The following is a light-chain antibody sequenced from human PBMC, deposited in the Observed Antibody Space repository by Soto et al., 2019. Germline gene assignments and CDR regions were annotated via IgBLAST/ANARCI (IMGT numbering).Light chain of an antibody. CDR2: DAS. CDR3: QQYGSSPQT. Sequence: EIVLTQSPATLSLSPGERATLSCRASQSVSAYLAWYQQKPGQPPRLLIYDASNRATGIPARFSGSGSGKDFTLTISSLEPEDSAVYYCQQYGSSPQTFGQGTKV. CDR1: QSVSAY. V-gene: IGKV3-11*01. J-gene: IGKJ1*01.